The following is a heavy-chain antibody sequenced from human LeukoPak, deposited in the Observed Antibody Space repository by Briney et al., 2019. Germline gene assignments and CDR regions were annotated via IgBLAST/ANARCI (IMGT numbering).Heavy chain of an antibody. J-gene: IGHJ6*02. Sequence: SETLSLTCAVYGGSFSGYYWSWIRQPPGKGLEWIGEINHSGSTSYNPSLKSRVTISVDTSKNQFSLKLISVTAADTAVYYCARAAATANYYYYGLDVWGQGTTLTVSS. CDR2: INHSGST. D-gene: IGHD6-13*01. CDR1: GGSFSGYY. V-gene: IGHV4-34*01. CDR3: ARAAATANYYYYGLDV.